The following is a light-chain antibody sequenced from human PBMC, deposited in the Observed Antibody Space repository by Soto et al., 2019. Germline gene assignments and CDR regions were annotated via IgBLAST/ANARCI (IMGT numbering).Light chain of an antibody. CDR1: QSVSSSY. V-gene: IGKV3-20*01. CDR2: GAS. CDR3: QQYGSSGT. J-gene: IGKJ1*01. Sequence: EIVLTQSPGTLSLSPWERATLSFRASQSVSSSYLAWYQQKPGQAPRLLIYGASSKATGIPDRFSGSGSGTDFTLTISRLEPEDFAVYYCQQYGSSGTFGQGTKV.